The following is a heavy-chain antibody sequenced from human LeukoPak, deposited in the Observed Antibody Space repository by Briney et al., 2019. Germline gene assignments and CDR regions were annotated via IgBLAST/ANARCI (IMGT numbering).Heavy chain of an antibody. J-gene: IGHJ6*02. CDR2: INHSGST. Sequence: PSETLSLTCAVYGGSFSGYYWSWIRQPPGKGLEWIGEINHSGSTNYNPSLKSRVTISVDTSKNQFSLKLSSVTAADTAVYYCAREQRRYCSSTSCYRGYYYYGMDVWGQGTTVTVSS. D-gene: IGHD2-2*02. CDR1: GGSFSGYY. V-gene: IGHV4-34*01. CDR3: AREQRRYCSSTSCYRGYYYYGMDV.